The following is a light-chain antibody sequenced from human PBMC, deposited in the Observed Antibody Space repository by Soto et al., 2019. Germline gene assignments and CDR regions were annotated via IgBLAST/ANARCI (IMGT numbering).Light chain of an antibody. Sequence: EIVLTQSPGTLSLSPGERATLSCRASQSVSSSYLAWYQQKPGQAPRLLLYGASSRATGIPDRVSGSGSGTDFTLTISRLEPEDFAVYYCQEYGSTPWTFGHGNKVEIK. V-gene: IGKV3-20*01. CDR1: QSVSSSY. CDR3: QEYGSTPWT. J-gene: IGKJ1*01. CDR2: GAS.